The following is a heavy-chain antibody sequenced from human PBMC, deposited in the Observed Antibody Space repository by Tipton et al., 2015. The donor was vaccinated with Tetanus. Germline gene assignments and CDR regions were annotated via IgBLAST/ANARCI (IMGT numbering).Heavy chain of an antibody. J-gene: IGHJ4*02. CDR2: IYTSGSA. CDR1: GGSISSYY. V-gene: IGHV4-4*07. Sequence: TLSLTCTVSGGSISSYYWSWIRQPAGKGLEWIGRIYTSGSANYYPSLKSRVTTSVDTSKNQLSLKLSSVTAADTAVYYCARVGAVAGYFDYWGQGTLVTVSS. D-gene: IGHD6-19*01. CDR3: ARVGAVAGYFDY.